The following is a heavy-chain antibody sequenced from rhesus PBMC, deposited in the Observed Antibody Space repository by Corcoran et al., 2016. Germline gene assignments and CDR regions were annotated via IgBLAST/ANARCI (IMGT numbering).Heavy chain of an antibody. CDR3: ARCLSGSYYDY. J-gene: IGHJ4*01. Sequence: QLQLQESGPGLVKPSETLSVTCAVSGGSISSSYWSWIRQAPGKGLEWIGYIYGSGSSTNYNPSLKSRATLSVDTAKTQLSLKLSSVTAADTTVYYCARCLSGSYYDYGGQGILVTVSS. CDR1: GGSISSSY. CDR2: IYGSGSST. D-gene: IGHD1-44*02. V-gene: IGHV4-169*01.